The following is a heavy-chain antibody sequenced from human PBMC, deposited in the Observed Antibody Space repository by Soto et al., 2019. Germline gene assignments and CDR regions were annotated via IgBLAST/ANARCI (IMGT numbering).Heavy chain of an antibody. V-gene: IGHV4-39*01. Sequence: QLQLQESGPGLVKPSETLSLTCTVSGGSISSSSYYWGWIRQPPGKVLEWIGSIYYSGSTYYNPSLKSRVTISVDTSKTQFSLKLSSVTAADTAVYYCARIVRAYCGGDCPLFFDYWGQGTLVTVSS. CDR1: GGSISSSSYY. CDR3: ARIVRAYCGGDCPLFFDY. D-gene: IGHD2-21*02. CDR2: IYYSGST. J-gene: IGHJ4*02.